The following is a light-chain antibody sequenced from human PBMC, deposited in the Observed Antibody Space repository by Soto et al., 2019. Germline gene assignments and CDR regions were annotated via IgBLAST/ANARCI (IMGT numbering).Light chain of an antibody. J-gene: IGKJ4*01. Sequence: EIVLTQSPVTLSLSPGERATLSCRASQSVTNSLAWYQQKPGQAPRLLFYDASNRATGIPTRFSGSGSGTDFTLTISNLGPEDFAVYYCQQHISWPLTFGGGTKVDIK. V-gene: IGKV3-11*01. CDR2: DAS. CDR1: QSVTNS. CDR3: QQHISWPLT.